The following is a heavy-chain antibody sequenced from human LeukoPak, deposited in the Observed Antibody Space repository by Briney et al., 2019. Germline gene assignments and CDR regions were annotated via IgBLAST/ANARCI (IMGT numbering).Heavy chain of an antibody. D-gene: IGHD3-22*01. CDR2: INAGNGNT. V-gene: IGHV1-3*01. CDR1: GYTFTNYA. Sequence: ASVKVSCKASGYTFTNYAMYWVRQAPGQRLEWMGWINAGNGNTKYSQKFQGRVTITSDTSANTVYMELCSLRSEDTAVYYCARGDFYYDSSDPWGQGTLVTVSS. J-gene: IGHJ5*02. CDR3: ARGDFYYDSSDP.